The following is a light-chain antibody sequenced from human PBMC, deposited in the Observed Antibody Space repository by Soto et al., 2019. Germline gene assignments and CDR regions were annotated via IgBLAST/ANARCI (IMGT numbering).Light chain of an antibody. J-gene: IGLJ1*01. CDR2: DVT. CDR3: SSYTSSSTYV. CDR1: SSDVGAYDY. V-gene: IGLV2-14*01. Sequence: QSVLTQPASVSGSPGQSIAIACTGTSSDVGAYDYVSWYQQHPGKAPKVMIYDVTKRPSGVSNRFSGSKSGNTASLTISGLQAEDEADYYCSSYTSSSTYVFGTGTKLTVL.